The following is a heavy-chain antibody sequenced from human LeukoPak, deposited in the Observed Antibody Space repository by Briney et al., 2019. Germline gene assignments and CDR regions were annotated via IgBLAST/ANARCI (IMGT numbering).Heavy chain of an antibody. Sequence: PGGSLRLSCAASGFTFSSYSMNWVRQAPGKGLEWEAVISYDGSNKYYADSVKGRFTISRDNSKNTLYLQMNSLRAEDTAVYYCARAIYGSGTDYWGQGTLVTVSS. J-gene: IGHJ4*02. D-gene: IGHD4-17*01. CDR2: ISYDGSNK. V-gene: IGHV3-30*03. CDR1: GFTFSSYS. CDR3: ARAIYGSGTDY.